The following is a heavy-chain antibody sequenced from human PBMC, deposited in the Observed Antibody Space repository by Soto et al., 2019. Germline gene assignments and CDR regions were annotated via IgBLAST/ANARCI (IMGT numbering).Heavy chain of an antibody. V-gene: IGHV3-74*01. CDR2: VKYDGTIT. CDR1: GFPFSSYW. J-gene: IGHJ6*04. D-gene: IGHD3-16*01. Sequence: EVQLVESGGGSVQPGESLRLSCAASGFPFSSYWIHWVRQAPGKGLVWVSRVKYDGTITNYADSLRGRLTISRDNAKNTVYLQMNSLRVEDTAVYYCARGAQGGIYVDVWGKGTTVTVSS. CDR3: ARGAQGGIYVDV.